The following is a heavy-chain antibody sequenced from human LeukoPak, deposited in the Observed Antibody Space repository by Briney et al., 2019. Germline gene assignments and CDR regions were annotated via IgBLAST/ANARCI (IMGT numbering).Heavy chain of an antibody. Sequence: SETLSLTCTVSGGSISSSSYYWGWIRQPPGKGLEWIGSIYYSGSTYYNPSLKSRVTISVDTSKNQFSLKLSSVTAADTAVYYCARHDPLGSYNNDFDCWGQGILVTVSS. CDR2: IYYSGST. CDR1: GGSISSSSYY. J-gene: IGHJ4*02. CDR3: ARHDPLGSYNNDFDC. V-gene: IGHV4-39*07. D-gene: IGHD3-10*01.